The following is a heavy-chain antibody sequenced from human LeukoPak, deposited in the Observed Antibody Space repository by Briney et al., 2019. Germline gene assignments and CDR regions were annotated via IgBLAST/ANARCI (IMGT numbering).Heavy chain of an antibody. CDR3: SLAYCGSGTCSDS. J-gene: IGHJ4*02. D-gene: IGHD2-21*01. CDR1: GFTLSDAR. CDR2: IKPKTDGGTT. V-gene: IGHV3-15*01. Sequence: GGSLRLSCVASGFTLSDARMSWVRQAPGKGLEWVGRIKPKTDGGTTDYAAVVKGRFTISRDDSKDTLYLQMNSLKTEDTAVYYCSLAYCGSGTCSDSWGQGTLVTVSS.